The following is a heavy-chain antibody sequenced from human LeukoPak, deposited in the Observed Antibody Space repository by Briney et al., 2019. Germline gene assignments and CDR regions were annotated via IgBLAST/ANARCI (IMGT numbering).Heavy chain of an antibody. CDR3: ATGLVRRGYYYYYMDV. CDR1: GYTFTDYY. CDR2: VDTEDGET. D-gene: IGHD6-13*01. V-gene: IGHV1-69-2*01. J-gene: IGHJ6*03. Sequence: ASVKVSCKVSGYTFTDYYMHWVQQAPGKGLEWMGLVDTEDGETIYAEKFQGRVTITADTSTDTAYMELSSLRSEDTAVYYCATGLVRRGYYYYYMDVWGKGTTVTVSS.